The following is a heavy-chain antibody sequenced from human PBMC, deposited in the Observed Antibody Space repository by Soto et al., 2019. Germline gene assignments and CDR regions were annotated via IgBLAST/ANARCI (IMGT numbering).Heavy chain of an antibody. CDR2: IYHSGTT. D-gene: IGHD6-13*01. V-gene: IGHV4-38-2*02. J-gene: IGHJ4*02. CDR3: ARGMNPQDY. Sequence: PSETLSLTCNVSGFSISGGFYWGWVRQPPGKGLEWIGAIYHSGTTYFNPSLKSRVTMAIDTSKNQFSLSLASVAAADTAMYYCARGMNPQDYWGQGTLVTVS. CDR1: GFSISGGFY.